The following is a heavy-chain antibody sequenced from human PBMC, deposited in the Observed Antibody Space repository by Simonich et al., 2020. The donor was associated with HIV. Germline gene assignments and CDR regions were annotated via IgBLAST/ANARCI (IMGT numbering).Heavy chain of an antibody. CDR2: INHSGST. V-gene: IGHV4-34*01. CDR3: ARLTAGGLGEYFQH. D-gene: IGHD6-13*01. J-gene: IGHJ1*01. CDR1: GGSFSGYY. Sequence: QVQLQQWGAGLLKPSETLSLTCAVYGGSFSGYYWSWIRQPPGKGLEWIGEINHSGSTNHNPSLKSRVTISVDTSKNQFSLKLSSVTAGDTAVYYCARLTAGGLGEYFQHWGQGTLVTVSS.